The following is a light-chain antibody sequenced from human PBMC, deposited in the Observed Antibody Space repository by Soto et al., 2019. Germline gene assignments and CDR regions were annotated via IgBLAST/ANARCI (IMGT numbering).Light chain of an antibody. CDR1: SSDVGSYNL. CDR3: CSYAGSSTDVV. J-gene: IGLJ2*01. Sequence: QSALTQPASVSGSPGQSITISCTGTSSDVGSYNLVSWYQQHPGQAPKLMIYEGSKRPSGVSTRFSGSTSGNTASLTISGLQAEDEADYYCCSYAGSSTDVVFGGGTKLTVL. CDR2: EGS. V-gene: IGLV2-23*01.